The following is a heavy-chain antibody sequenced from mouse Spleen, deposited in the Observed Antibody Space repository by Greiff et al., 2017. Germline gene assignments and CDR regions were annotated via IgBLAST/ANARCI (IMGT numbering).Heavy chain of an antibody. CDR3: AREEAMDY. CDR1: GYSITSGYY. Sequence: EVQLQESGPGLVKPSQSLSLTCSVPGYSITSGYYWNWIRQFPGNKLEWMGYISYDGSNNYNPSLKNRISITRDTSKNQFFLKLNSVTTEDTATYYCAREEAMDYWGQGTSVTVSS. CDR2: ISYDGSN. J-gene: IGHJ4*01. V-gene: IGHV3-6*01.